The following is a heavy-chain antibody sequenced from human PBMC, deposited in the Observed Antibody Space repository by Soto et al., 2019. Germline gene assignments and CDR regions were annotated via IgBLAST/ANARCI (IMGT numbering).Heavy chain of an antibody. D-gene: IGHD3-22*01. CDR3: ARHHNYGGSGNFHFQY. CDR1: GYDFSSYW. J-gene: IGHJ4*02. Sequence: PGESLKISCKGSGYDFSSYWINWVRQMPGKGLEYMGRIDPSDSYTTYSPSFQGHVTISVDKSISTAYLQWSSLRASDTAMYYCARHHNYGGSGNFHFQYWGQGTMVTGSS. CDR2: IDPSDSYT. V-gene: IGHV5-10-1*01.